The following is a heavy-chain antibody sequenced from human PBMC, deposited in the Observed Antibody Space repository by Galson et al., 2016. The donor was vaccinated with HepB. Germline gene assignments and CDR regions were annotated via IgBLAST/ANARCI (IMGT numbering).Heavy chain of an antibody. CDR2: ISHNGNYK. CDR1: GFTFSSFG. V-gene: IGHV3-30*18. CDR3: AKDPSRLLEAGRLDS. Sequence: SLRLSCAGSGFTFSSFGLHWVRQAPGKGLDWVAVISHNGNYKYYADSVKGRFTISRDNSNTTVYLQMNSLRAEDTAVYYCAKDPSRLLEAGRLDSWGQGTLVTVSS. D-gene: IGHD6-19*01. J-gene: IGHJ4*02.